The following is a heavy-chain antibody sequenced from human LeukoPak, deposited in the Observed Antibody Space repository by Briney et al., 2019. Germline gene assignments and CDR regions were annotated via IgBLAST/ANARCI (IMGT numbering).Heavy chain of an antibody. CDR1: GFTFSSYE. V-gene: IGHV3-48*03. CDR3: ARVERSRLGELSAPWAMDV. D-gene: IGHD3-16*02. J-gene: IGHJ6*02. Sequence: PGGSLRLSCAASGFTFSSYEIQWVRQAPGKGLEWISYGSQSGATTYFADSVKGRFIIARDNGKNSLYMQMNSLRAEDTAVYYCARVERSRLGELSAPWAMDVWGQGTTVTVSS. CDR2: GSQSGATT.